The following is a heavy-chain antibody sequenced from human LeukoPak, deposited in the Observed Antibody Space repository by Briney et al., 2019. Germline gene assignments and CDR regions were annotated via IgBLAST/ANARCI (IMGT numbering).Heavy chain of an antibody. CDR1: GFSSSTAW. D-gene: IGHD3-10*01. V-gene: IGHV3-7*01. Sequence: GGSLTLSCAVSGFSSSTAWMTWVRQAPGKGLEWVANIKQDGSLKNYVDSLKGRFTISRDNAKNSVYLQMSSLRVEDTAVYYCARGGDYYGSGSYDYWGQGTLVTVSS. CDR2: IKQDGSLK. J-gene: IGHJ4*02. CDR3: ARGGDYYGSGSYDY.